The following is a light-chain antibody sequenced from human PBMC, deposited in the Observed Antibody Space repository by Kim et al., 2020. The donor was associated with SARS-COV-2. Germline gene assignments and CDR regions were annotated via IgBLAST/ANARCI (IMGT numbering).Light chain of an antibody. Sequence: ASVGDRVSITFRASQCVGGTFLAWYQQKPGKAPNRLIYEASTLQSGVPARFSGGASGTDFTLTISSLQPEDFATYYCQQFSNYPYTFSQGTKLEI. J-gene: IGKJ2*01. CDR1: QCVGGTF. V-gene: IGKV1-9*01. CDR3: QQFSNYPYT. CDR2: EAS.